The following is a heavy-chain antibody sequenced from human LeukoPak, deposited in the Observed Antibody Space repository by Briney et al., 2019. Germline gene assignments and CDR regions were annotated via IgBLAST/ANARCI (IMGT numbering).Heavy chain of an antibody. CDR1: GFTFSSYS. CDR2: ISGSGGST. J-gene: IGHJ3*02. D-gene: IGHD3-10*01. V-gene: IGHV3-23*01. Sequence: GGSLRLSCAASGFTFSSYSMNWVRQAPGKGLEWVSAISGSGGSTYYADSVKGRFTISRDNSKNTLYLQMSSLRAEDTAVYYCAKPQDYYGSGSTAFDIWGQGTMVTVSS. CDR3: AKPQDYYGSGSTAFDI.